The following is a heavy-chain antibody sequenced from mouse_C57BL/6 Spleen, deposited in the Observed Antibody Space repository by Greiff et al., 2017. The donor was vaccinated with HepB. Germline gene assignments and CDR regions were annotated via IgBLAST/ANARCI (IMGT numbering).Heavy chain of an antibody. D-gene: IGHD4-1*01. Sequence: EVKLVESGGGLVKPGGSLKLSCAASGFTFSSYAMSWVRQTPEKRLEWVATISDGGSYTYYPDNVKGRFTISRDNAKNNLYLQMSHLKSEDTAMYYCARVANWDGFDYWGQGTTLTVSS. J-gene: IGHJ2*01. CDR1: GFTFSSYA. CDR2: ISDGGSYT. V-gene: IGHV5-4*03. CDR3: ARVANWDGFDY.